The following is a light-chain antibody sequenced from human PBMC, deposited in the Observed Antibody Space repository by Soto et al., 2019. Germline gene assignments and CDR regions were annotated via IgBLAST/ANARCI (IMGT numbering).Light chain of an antibody. V-gene: IGKV1-33*01. CDR2: TVP. CDR1: QDISTY. CDR3: QQYNSLPYT. J-gene: IGKJ2*01. Sequence: DIQMTQSPSSLSASLGDRVTITCRASQDISTYLNWYQQKPGKAPNLLIYTVPNLETGVPSRFSGRASGTVFTLTISALQPEDIATYYCQQYNSLPYTFGQGTRLEIE.